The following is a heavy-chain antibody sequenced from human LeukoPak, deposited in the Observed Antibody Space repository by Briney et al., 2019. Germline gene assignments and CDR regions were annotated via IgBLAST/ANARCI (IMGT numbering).Heavy chain of an antibody. D-gene: IGHD3-22*01. Sequence: SETLSLTCTVSGGSISTYYWRWIRQSPMKGLEWIGYIYYSGSTNYNPSLKSRVTISVDTSKNQFSLKLNSVTAADTAVYFCARGNYDSSGYYPRFDYWGQGTLVTVSS. CDR3: ARGNYDSSGYYPRFDY. CDR1: GGSISTYY. J-gene: IGHJ4*02. CDR2: IYYSGST. V-gene: IGHV4-59*01.